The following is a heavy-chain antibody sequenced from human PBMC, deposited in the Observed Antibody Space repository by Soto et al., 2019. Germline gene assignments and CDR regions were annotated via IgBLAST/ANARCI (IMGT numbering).Heavy chain of an antibody. D-gene: IGHD3-9*01. J-gene: IGHJ4*02. V-gene: IGHV2-5*02. CDR3: AHNGPEDWPHDY. Sequence: QITLKESGPTLVRPTQTLTLTCAFSGFSLSTSGVGVGWIRQPPGKALEGLAVIYWDESKHYSQSLRSRLTITKDTSKNHVILTMTTIDPMHTGTYYCAHNGPEDWPHDYWGQGTLVTVSS. CDR2: IYWDESK. CDR1: GFSLSTSGVG.